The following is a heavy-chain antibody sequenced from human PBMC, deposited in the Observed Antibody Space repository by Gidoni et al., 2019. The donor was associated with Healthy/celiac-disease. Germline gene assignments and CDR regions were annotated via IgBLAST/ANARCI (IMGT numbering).Heavy chain of an antibody. J-gene: IGHJ2*01. D-gene: IGHD6-19*01. CDR2: IFSNDEK. Sequence: QVTLQESGPVLVNPTETLTLTCTVPGLSLTNARMGVSWIRQPPGKALEWLAHIFSNDEKSYSTSLKSRLTISKNTSKSQVVLTMTNMDPVDTATYYRARILHSSGFRHWYFDLWGRGTLVTVSS. CDR3: ARILHSSGFRHWYFDL. CDR1: GLSLTNARMG. V-gene: IGHV2-26*01.